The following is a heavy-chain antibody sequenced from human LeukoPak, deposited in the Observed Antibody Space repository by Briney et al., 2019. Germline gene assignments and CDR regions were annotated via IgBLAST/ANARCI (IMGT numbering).Heavy chain of an antibody. J-gene: IGHJ5*02. D-gene: IGHD3-10*01. CDR2: INPSCGST. Sequence: GASVKVSCKASGYTFTSYYMHWVRQAPGQGLEWMGIINPSCGSTSYAQKFQGRVTMTRDMSTSTVYMELSSLRSEDTAVYYCARDWGSGSLIPLSPENWFDPWGQGTLVTVSS. V-gene: IGHV1-46*01. CDR3: ARDWGSGSLIPLSPENWFDP. CDR1: GYTFTSYY.